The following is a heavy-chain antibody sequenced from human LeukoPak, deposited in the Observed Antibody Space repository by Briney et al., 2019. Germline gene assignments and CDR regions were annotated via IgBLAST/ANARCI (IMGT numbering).Heavy chain of an antibody. CDR2: IYYSGSP. CDR1: GASVNSFY. J-gene: IGHJ4*02. V-gene: IGHV4-59*02. D-gene: IGHD3-16*01. Sequence: SETLSLTCTVSGASVNSFYWNWIRQPPGKGLEWIGYIYYSGSPNYNPSLKSQVTMSIDTSKNQFSLKLNSVTAADTAVYFCSRGPDLGPDYWGQGTPVTVSS. CDR3: SRGPDLGPDY.